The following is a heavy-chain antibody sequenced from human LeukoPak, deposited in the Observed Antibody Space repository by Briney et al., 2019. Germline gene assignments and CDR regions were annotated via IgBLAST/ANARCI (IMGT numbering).Heavy chain of an antibody. CDR3: ARFKPRRIAAAGTAPFDY. D-gene: IGHD6-13*01. J-gene: IGHJ4*02. Sequence: SETLSLTCAVYGGSFSGYYWSWIRQPPGEGLEWIGEINHSGSTNYNPSLKSRVTISVDTSKNQFSLKLSSVTAADTAVYYCARFKPRRIAAAGTAPFDYWGQGTLVTVSS. CDR2: INHSGST. V-gene: IGHV4-34*01. CDR1: GGSFSGYY.